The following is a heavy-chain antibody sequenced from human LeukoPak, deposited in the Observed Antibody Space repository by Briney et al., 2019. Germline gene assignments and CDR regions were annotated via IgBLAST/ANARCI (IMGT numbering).Heavy chain of an antibody. CDR2: ISYDGSNK. D-gene: IGHD3-10*01. CDR3: AKGRARITMPPDDY. Sequence: PGGSLRLSCAASGFTFSSYAMHWVRQAPGKGLEWVAVISYDGSNKYYADSVKGRFTISRDNSKNTLYLQMNSLRAEDTAVYYCAKGRARITMPPDDYWGQGTLVTVSS. CDR1: GFTFSSYA. V-gene: IGHV3-30-3*01. J-gene: IGHJ4*02.